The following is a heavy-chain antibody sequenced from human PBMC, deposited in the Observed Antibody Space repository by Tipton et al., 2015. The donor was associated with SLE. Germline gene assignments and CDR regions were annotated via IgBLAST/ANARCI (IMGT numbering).Heavy chain of an antibody. CDR1: GGSISSYY. J-gene: IGHJ6*03. CDR3: ARAGAGYCYYYYMDV. V-gene: IGHV4-59*01. CDR2: IYYSGST. Sequence: TLSLTCTVSGGSISSYYWSWIRQPPGKGLEWIGYIYYSGSTNYNPSLKSRVTISVDTSKNQFSLKLSSVTAADTAVYYCARAGAGYCYYYYMDVWGKGTPVTVSS.